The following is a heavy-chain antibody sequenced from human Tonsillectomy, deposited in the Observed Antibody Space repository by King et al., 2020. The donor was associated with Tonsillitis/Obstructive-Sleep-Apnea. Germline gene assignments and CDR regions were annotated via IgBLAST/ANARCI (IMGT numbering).Heavy chain of an antibody. D-gene: IGHD3-22*01. CDR3: AGLLRNNKFDP. V-gene: IGHV4-59*01. CDR1: GGSISTYY. CDR2: IYYSGST. J-gene: IGHJ5*02. Sequence: VQLQESGPGLVKPSETLSLTCTVSGGSISTYYWIWIRQPPGKGLEWIGYIYYSGSTTYNPSLKSRVTISVYTSKNQFSLKLSSVTAADTAVYYCAGLLRNNKFDPWGQGTLVTVSS.